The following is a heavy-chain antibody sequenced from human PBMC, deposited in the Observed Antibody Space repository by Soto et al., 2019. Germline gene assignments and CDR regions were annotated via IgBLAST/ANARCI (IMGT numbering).Heavy chain of an antibody. CDR3: ARDKITGLFDY. CDR1: GGSFSGYY. V-gene: IGHV4-34*01. D-gene: IGHD2-8*02. Sequence: QVQLHQWGTGLLKPSETLSLTCAVYGGSFSGYYWTWIRQPPGTGLEWIGEINHSGSTNYNPSLKSRVTISVDTSKNQFSLKLTSVNAADTAVYYCARDKITGLFDYWGQGTLVTVSS. CDR2: INHSGST. J-gene: IGHJ4*02.